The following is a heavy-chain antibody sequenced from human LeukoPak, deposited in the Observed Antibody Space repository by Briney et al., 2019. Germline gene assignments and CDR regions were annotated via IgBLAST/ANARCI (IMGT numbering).Heavy chain of an antibody. J-gene: IGHJ3*02. Sequence: GASVKVSCKASGYTFTGYYMHWVRQAPGQGPEWMGRINPNSGGTNYAQKFQGRVTMTRDTSISTAYMELSRLRSDDTAVYYCAREARLGCSGGSCFNDAFDIWGQGTMVTVSS. CDR2: INPNSGGT. V-gene: IGHV1-2*06. CDR1: GYTFTGYY. CDR3: AREARLGCSGGSCFNDAFDI. D-gene: IGHD2-15*01.